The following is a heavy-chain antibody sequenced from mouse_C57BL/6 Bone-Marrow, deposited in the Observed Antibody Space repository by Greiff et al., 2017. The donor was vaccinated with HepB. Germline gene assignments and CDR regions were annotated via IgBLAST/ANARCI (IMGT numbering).Heavy chain of an antibody. CDR2: IWRGGST. J-gene: IGHJ4*01. D-gene: IGHD2-4*01. V-gene: IGHV2-5*01. CDR3: AKKPYYEDAMDY. Sequence: QVQLKESGPGLVQPSQSLSITCTVSGFSFTSYGVHWVRQSPGKGLEWLGVIWRGGSTDYNAAFMSRLSITKDNSKSQVFFKMNRLQADDTAIYYCAKKPYYEDAMDYWGQGTSVTVSS. CDR1: GFSFTSYG.